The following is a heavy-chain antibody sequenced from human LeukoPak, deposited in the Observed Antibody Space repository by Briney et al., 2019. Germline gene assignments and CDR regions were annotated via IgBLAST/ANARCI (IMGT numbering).Heavy chain of an antibody. CDR2: ISFNGGST. D-gene: IGHD6-13*01. CDR3: ARVRDSGSGLDY. J-gene: IGHJ4*02. Sequence: GGSLRLSCAASGFTFSSYAMHWVRQAPGKGLEYVSAISFNGGSTYYANSVKDRFTISRDNSKNTLYLQMGSLRAEDMAVYYCARVRDSGSGLDYWGQGTLVTVSS. V-gene: IGHV3-64*01. CDR1: GFTFSSYA.